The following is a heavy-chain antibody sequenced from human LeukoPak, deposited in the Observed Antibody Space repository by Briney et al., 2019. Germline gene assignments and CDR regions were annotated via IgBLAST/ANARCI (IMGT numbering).Heavy chain of an antibody. D-gene: IGHD3-10*01. CDR3: ARDTAVRGNDYYYYGMDV. Sequence: SETLSLTCTVSGGSISSYYWSWIRQPPGKGLEWIGYIYYSGSTNYNPSLKSRVTISVDTSKNQLSLKLSSVTAADTAVYYCARDTAVRGNDYYYYGMDVWGQGTTVTVSS. CDR2: IYYSGST. J-gene: IGHJ6*02. CDR1: GGSISSYY. V-gene: IGHV4-59*01.